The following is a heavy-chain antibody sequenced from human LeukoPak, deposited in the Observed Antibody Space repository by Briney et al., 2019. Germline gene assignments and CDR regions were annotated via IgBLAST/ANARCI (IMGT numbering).Heavy chain of an antibody. J-gene: IGHJ4*02. V-gene: IGHV4-39*01. Sequence: SETLSLTCTVSGGSISSSRDYWGWIRQPPGKGLEWIGSIYYSGSTYYNPSLKSRVTISVGTSKNQFPLKLSSVTAADTAVYYCARHVEIAVAGPIDYWGQGTLVTVSS. CDR2: IYYSGST. D-gene: IGHD6-19*01. CDR1: GGSISSSRDY. CDR3: ARHVEIAVAGPIDY.